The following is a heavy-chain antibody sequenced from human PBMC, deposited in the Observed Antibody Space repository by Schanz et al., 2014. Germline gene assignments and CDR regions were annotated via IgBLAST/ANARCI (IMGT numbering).Heavy chain of an antibody. V-gene: IGHV3-64*04. J-gene: IGHJ4*02. CDR2: ISSNGGST. Sequence: VQLVESGGGLVQPGGSLRLSCSASGFTFSSYSMYWVRQAPGKGLEYVSVISSNGGSTDFADSVKGRFTISRDNSNHTLYLQMNSLRAEDTAVYYCVPMSIAAHWGQGTLVTVSS. CDR3: VPMSIAAH. CDR1: GFTFSSYS. D-gene: IGHD6-6*01.